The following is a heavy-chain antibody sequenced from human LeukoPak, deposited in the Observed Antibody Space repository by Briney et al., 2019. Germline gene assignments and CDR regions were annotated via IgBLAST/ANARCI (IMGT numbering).Heavy chain of an antibody. CDR3: ARGSSSWSLYNWFDP. CDR2: INPSGGST. V-gene: IGHV1-46*01. D-gene: IGHD6-13*01. CDR1: GYTFTSYY. J-gene: IGHJ5*02. Sequence: ASVKVPCKASGYTFTSYYMHWVRQAPGQGLEWMGIINPSGGSTSYAQKFQGRVTMTRDTSTSTVYMELSSLRSEDTAVYYCARGSSSWSLYNWFDPWGQGTLVTVSS.